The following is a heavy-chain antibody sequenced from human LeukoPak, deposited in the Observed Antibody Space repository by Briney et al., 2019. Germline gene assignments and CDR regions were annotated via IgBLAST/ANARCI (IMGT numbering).Heavy chain of an antibody. V-gene: IGHV3-23*01. D-gene: IGHD2-2*01. Sequence: GGSLRLSCAASGSTFGNNGMSWVRQAPGKGLEWVSTIGASTKTYYVDSVKGRFTISRDNSKNTLYLQMNSLRAEDTAVYYCARRGSTSGSQQGGFDYWGQGTLVTVSS. J-gene: IGHJ4*02. CDR3: ARRGSTSGSQQGGFDY. CDR1: GSTFGNNG. CDR2: IGASTKT.